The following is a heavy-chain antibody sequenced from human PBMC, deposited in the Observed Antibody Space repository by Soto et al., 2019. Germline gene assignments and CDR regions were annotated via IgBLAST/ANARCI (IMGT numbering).Heavy chain of an antibody. D-gene: IGHD1-20*01. CDR2: IIPIFGTA. CDR1: GGTLSSYA. CDR3: ARHPESGITVTTRYGMDV. Sequence: QVQLVQSGAEVKKPGSSVKVSCKASGGTLSSYAISWVRQAPGQGLEWMGGIIPIFGTANYAQKFQGRVTITADESTSTAYMELSSLRSEDTAVYYCARHPESGITVTTRYGMDVWGQGTTVTVSS. V-gene: IGHV1-69*01. J-gene: IGHJ6*02.